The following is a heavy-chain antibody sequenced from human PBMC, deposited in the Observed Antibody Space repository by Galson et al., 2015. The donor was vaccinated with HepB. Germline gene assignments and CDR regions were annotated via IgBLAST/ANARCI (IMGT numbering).Heavy chain of an antibody. CDR1: GGSMNNYY. CDR2: IYYSGST. CDR3: ARGDMYSISSGGFEL. V-gene: IGHV4-59*01. Sequence: ETLSLTCTVSGGSMNNYYWNWIRQPPGKGLEWIGCIYYSGSTNYNPSLKSRVTISVDTTKNQFSLKLSSVTAADTAVYYCARGDMYSISSGGFELRGQGSLVTSSS. D-gene: IGHD1-26*01. J-gene: IGHJ4*02.